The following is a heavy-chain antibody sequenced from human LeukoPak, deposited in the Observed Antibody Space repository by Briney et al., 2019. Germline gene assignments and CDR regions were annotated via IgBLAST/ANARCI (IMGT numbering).Heavy chain of an antibody. Sequence: PGGSLRLSCAVSGFTFSDYWMRWVRQAPGEGLEWVASINKDGSEKQYVDSVKGRFTISRDNAKNSVYLQMTSLGAEDTAVYYCATYTQYFGAPGGTDYWGLGTLVTVSS. CDR2: INKDGSEK. J-gene: IGHJ4*02. D-gene: IGHD2-15*01. CDR1: GFTFSDYW. V-gene: IGHV3-7*01. CDR3: ATYTQYFGAPGGTDY.